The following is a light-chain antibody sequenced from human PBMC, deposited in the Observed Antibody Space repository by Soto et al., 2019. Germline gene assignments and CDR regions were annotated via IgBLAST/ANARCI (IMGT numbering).Light chain of an antibody. V-gene: IGKV3-15*01. CDR2: GAS. CDR1: QSVSSN. Sequence: EIVMTQSPATLSGSPGERATVSCRASQSVSSNLAWYQQRPGQAPRLLIFGASTRAPGIPARFSGSGSGTEFTLTISSLQSEDVAVYFCHQYENWPKTFDQGTKVDIK. J-gene: IGKJ1*01. CDR3: HQYENWPKT.